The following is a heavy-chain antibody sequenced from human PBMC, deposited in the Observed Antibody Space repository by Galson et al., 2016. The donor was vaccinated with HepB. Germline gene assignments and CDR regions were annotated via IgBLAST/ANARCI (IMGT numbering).Heavy chain of an antibody. J-gene: IGHJ4*02. D-gene: IGHD6-19*01. CDR3: ARLSLVVGGTIDY. CDR1: GFTFSDYY. CDR2: ISVSSGFI. Sequence: SLRLSCAASGFTFSDYYMNWVRQAPGKGLEWVSSISVSSGFIYYADSVRGRFTISRDNAKNSLYLQMNSLRAEDTAVYYCARLSLVVGGTIDYWGQGTLVTVSS. V-gene: IGHV3-21*04.